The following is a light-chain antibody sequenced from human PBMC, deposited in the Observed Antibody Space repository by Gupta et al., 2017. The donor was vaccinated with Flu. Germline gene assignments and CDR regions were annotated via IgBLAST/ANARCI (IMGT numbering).Light chain of an antibody. Sequence: SVLTQPPSVSAAPGQKVTIPCSGSSSNIGNNYVSWYQQLPGTAPKLLIYDNNKRPSGIPDRFSGSKSGTSATLGITGLQTGDEADYYCGTWDSSLSAVFGGGTKLTVL. CDR3: GTWDSSLSAV. CDR1: SSNIGNNY. CDR2: DNN. V-gene: IGLV1-51*01. J-gene: IGLJ2*01.